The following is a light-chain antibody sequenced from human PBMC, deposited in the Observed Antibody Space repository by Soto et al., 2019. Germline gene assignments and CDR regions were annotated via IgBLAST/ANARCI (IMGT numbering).Light chain of an antibody. Sequence: DIQMTQSPSTLSASVGDRVTITCRASQSISSWLAWYQQKPGKAPKLLIYDASSLESGVPSRFSGSGSGTEFTLTISSLQPDDFATEYCQQYNSYSGTFGQGTKVEVK. CDR2: DAS. J-gene: IGKJ1*01. V-gene: IGKV1-5*01. CDR3: QQYNSYSGT. CDR1: QSISSW.